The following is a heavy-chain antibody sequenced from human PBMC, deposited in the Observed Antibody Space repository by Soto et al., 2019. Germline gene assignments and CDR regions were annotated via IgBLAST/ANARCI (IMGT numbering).Heavy chain of an antibody. V-gene: IGHV5-10-1*01. CDR3: ATHRGDATVPGGLLAP. CDR1: GYSFTSYW. CDR2: IDPSDSYT. J-gene: IGHJ5*02. D-gene: IGHD3-16*01. Sequence: VESLKISCKGSGYSFTSYWISWVRQMPGKGLEWMGRIDPSDSYTNYSPSFQGHVTISADKSISTAYLQWSSPKASDTAMSYCATHRGDATVPGGLLAPWGQRPLVTVSS.